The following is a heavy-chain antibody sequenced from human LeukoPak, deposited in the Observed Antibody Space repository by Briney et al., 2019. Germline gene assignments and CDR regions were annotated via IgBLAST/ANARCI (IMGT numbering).Heavy chain of an antibody. Sequence: SETLSLTCAVYGGSFSGYYWSWIRQPPGKGLEWIGEINHSGSTNYNPSLKSRVTISVDTSKNQFSLELSSVTAADTAVYYCARGLAVSIYYFDYWGQGTLVTVSS. V-gene: IGHV4-34*01. CDR1: GGSFSGYY. CDR3: ARGLAVSIYYFDY. D-gene: IGHD3-16*02. CDR2: INHSGST. J-gene: IGHJ4*02.